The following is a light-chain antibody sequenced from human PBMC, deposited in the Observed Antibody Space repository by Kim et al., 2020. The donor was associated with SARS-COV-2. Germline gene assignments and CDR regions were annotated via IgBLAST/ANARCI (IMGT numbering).Light chain of an antibody. V-gene: IGKV1-16*01. J-gene: IGKJ1*01. CDR1: QGISSY. Sequence: EIEMTQSPATLSASPGERVTITCRASQGISSYLAWYQQKPGKAPRSLIYDASSMQSGIPSRFSGSGSGTDFTLTISSLQPDDFATYYCQQHNSCPRTFGQGTKVDIK. CDR3: QQHNSCPRT. CDR2: DAS.